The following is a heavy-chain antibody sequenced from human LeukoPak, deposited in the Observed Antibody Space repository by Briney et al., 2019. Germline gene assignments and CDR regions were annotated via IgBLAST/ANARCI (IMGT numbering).Heavy chain of an antibody. CDR2: IYPGDSDT. Sequence: GESLKISCKASGYRFTTYWIGWVRQMPGKGLEWMGIIYPGDSDTRYSPSFQGQVTISADKSISTAYLQWSSLKASDTAMYYCARRLTYDSRAYYCLDYWGQGTLVTVSS. J-gene: IGHJ4*02. D-gene: IGHD3-22*01. V-gene: IGHV5-51*01. CDR1: GYRFTTYW. CDR3: ARRLTYDSRAYYCLDY.